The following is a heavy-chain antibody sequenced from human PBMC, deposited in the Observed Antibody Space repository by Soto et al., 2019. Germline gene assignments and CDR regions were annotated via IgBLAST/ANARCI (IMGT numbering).Heavy chain of an antibody. J-gene: IGHJ4*02. CDR2: ITSSSSYI. CDR3: VRARSTDSRPDY. V-gene: IGHV3-21*01. CDR1: GFTFSLYS. D-gene: IGHD3-22*01. Sequence: VGSLRLSCAASGFTFSLYSMIWVRQAPGKGLEWVASITSSSSYIYYEDSLKGRFTISRDNAKNSLFLQLDSLRAEDTAVYFCVRARSTDSRPDYWGQGTLVTVSS.